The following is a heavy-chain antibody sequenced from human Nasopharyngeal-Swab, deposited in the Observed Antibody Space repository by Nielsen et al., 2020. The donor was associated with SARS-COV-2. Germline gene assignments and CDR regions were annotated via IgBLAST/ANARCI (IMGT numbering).Heavy chain of an antibody. J-gene: IGHJ4*02. V-gene: IGHV3-48*04. CDR3: ARVNRSGGVDY. CDR2: ISSSSTI. Sequence: GESLKISCAASGFTFSSYSMNWVRQAPGKGLEWVSYISSSSTIYYADSVKGRFTISRDNAKNSLYLQMNSLRAEDTAVYYCARVNRSGGVDYWGQGTLVTVSS. CDR1: GFTFSSYS. D-gene: IGHD1-26*01.